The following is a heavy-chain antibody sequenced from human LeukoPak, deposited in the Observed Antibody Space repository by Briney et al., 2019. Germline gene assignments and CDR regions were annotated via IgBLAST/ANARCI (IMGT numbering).Heavy chain of an antibody. CDR3: ARQKYSSDFDY. D-gene: IGHD6-25*01. J-gene: IGHJ4*01. Sequence: PSETLSLTCTVSGGSISSSSYYWGWIRQPPGKGLEWIGSIYYSGSTYYNPSLKSRVTISVDTSKNQFSLKLSSVTAADTAVYYCARQKYSSDFDYWGQGTLVTVSS. CDR1: GGSISSSSYY. CDR2: IYYSGST. V-gene: IGHV4-39*07.